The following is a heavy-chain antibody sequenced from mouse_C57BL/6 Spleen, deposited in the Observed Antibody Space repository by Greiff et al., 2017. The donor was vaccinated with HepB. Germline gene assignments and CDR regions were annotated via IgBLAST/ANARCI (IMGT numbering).Heavy chain of an antibody. J-gene: IGHJ1*03. Sequence: QVQLQQSDAELVKPGASVKISCKVSGYTFTDHTIHWMKQRPEQGLEWIGYIYPRDGSTKYNEKFKGKATLTADKSSSTAYMQLNSLTSEDSAVYFCAMIYYDYDEGFYWYFDVWGTGTTVTVSS. V-gene: IGHV1-78*01. CDR1: GYTFTDHT. CDR3: AMIYYDYDEGFYWYFDV. D-gene: IGHD2-4*01. CDR2: IYPRDGST.